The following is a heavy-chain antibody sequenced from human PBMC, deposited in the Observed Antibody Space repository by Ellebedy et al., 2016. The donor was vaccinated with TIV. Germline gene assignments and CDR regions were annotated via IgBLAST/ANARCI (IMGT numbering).Heavy chain of an antibody. D-gene: IGHD4/OR15-4a*01. Sequence: MPSETLSLTCTVSGASISSYYWSWIRQPPGKGLEWIGFISYSGNTDYKPSLKSRVTISADTSKNQFSLRLNSVTATDTAVYYCARHGYDASNHFAGTFDYWGQGTLVSVSS. J-gene: IGHJ4*02. CDR3: ARHGYDASNHFAGTFDY. V-gene: IGHV4-59*08. CDR2: ISYSGNT. CDR1: GASISSYY.